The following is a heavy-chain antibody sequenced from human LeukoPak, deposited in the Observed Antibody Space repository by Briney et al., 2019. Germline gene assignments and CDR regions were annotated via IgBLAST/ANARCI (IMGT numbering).Heavy chain of an antibody. V-gene: IGHV1-18*01. CDR2: ISAYNTNT. CDR1: GYTFTSYG. CDR3: ARDGYRIAVAGTIVDY. Sequence: ASVKVSCKASGYTFTSYGISWVRQAPGQGLEWMGWISAYNTNTNYAQKFQGRVTMTTDTYKTKAYMELRSLRSDDTAVYYCARDGYRIAVAGTIVDYWGQGTLVTVSS. J-gene: IGHJ4*02. D-gene: IGHD6-19*01.